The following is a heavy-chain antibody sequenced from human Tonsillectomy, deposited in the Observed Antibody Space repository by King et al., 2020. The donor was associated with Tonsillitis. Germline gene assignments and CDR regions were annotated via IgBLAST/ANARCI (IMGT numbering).Heavy chain of an antibody. CDR1: GVSVNGGDYY. Sequence: VQLQESGPGLVKPSQTLSLTCSVSGVSVNGGDYYWTWIRQHPEKGLEWIGYIHSSGSTKYNAPFKSRVSISEDTSENQFSLTLHSVTAADTAIYYCAREPVTIIRGYFDYWGQGALVTVSS. V-gene: IGHV4-31*03. J-gene: IGHJ4*02. CDR2: IHSSGST. D-gene: IGHD3-10*01. CDR3: AREPVTIIRGYFDY.